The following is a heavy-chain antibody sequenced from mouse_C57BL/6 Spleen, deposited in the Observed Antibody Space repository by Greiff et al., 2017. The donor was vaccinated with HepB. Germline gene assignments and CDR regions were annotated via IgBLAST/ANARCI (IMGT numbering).Heavy chain of an antibody. Sequence: VQLQQSGPELVKPGASVKISCKASGYAFSSSWMNWVKQRPGKGLEWIGRIYPGDGDTNYNVKFKGKATLTADKSSSTAYMQLSSLTSEDSAVYCCAREGLAPYYAMDYWGQGTSVTVSS. J-gene: IGHJ4*01. D-gene: IGHD2-2*01. CDR2: IYPGDGDT. CDR1: GYAFSSSW. V-gene: IGHV1-82*01. CDR3: AREGLAPYYAMDY.